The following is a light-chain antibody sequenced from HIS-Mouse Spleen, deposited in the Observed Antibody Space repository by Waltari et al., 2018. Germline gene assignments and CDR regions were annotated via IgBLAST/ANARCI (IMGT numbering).Light chain of an antibody. Sequence: QPASVSGSPGQSITISCTGTSSDVGGYNYVSWYQQHPGKAPKLMIYEVSNRPSGVSNPFPGSKSGNTASLTIYGLQAEDEADYYCSSYTSSSTLNWVFGGGTKLTVL. CDR1: SSDVGGYNY. CDR2: EVS. J-gene: IGLJ3*02. V-gene: IGLV2-14*01. CDR3: SSYTSSSTLNWV.